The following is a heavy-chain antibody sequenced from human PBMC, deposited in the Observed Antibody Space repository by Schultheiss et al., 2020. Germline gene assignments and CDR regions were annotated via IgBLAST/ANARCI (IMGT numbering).Heavy chain of an antibody. V-gene: IGHV3-13*01. CDR3: ARGGSCGGDCFSDAFYI. CDR2: ISIAGDT. D-gene: IGHD2-21*02. J-gene: IGHJ3*02. CDR1: GFTFSSYD. Sequence: GESLKISCAASGFTFSSYDMHWVRQGTGKGLEWVSGISIAGDTYYPGSVKGRFTISRENAKNSLYLQMNNLRAGDTAVYYCARGGSCGGDCFSDAFYIWGQGTMVTVSS.